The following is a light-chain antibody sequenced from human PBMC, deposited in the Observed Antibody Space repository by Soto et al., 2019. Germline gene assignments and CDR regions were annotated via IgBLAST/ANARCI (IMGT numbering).Light chain of an antibody. CDR2: KAS. V-gene: IGKV1-5*03. CDR3: QQYNSLWT. J-gene: IGKJ1*01. CDR1: QTIGSW. Sequence: DIQMTQSPSTLSASVGDRVTITCRASQTIGSWLAWYQKKPGKAPELLIYKASHLERGVSSRFSAGGSGTEFTLTITSLQPDDFATYYCQQYNSLWTFGQGTKV.